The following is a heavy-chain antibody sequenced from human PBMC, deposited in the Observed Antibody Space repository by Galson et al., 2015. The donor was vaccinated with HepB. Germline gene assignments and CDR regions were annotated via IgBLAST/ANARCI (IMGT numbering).Heavy chain of an antibody. Sequence: SLRLSCAASGFTFRTFGMNWVRQAPGKGLEWVSYISGGSIDIYYADSVKGRFTISRDNGKNSLHLQMDSLRADDTAVYYCARDRYDFWSGYPPFDPWGQGTLVTVSS. CDR2: ISGGSIDI. D-gene: IGHD3/OR15-3a*01. CDR1: GFTFRTFG. J-gene: IGHJ5*02. V-gene: IGHV3-21*01. CDR3: ARDRYDFWSGYPPFDP.